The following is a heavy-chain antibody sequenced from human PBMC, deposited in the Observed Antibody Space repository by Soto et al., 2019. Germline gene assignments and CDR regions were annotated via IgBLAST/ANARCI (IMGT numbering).Heavy chain of an antibody. V-gene: IGHV3-21*01. J-gene: IGHJ4*02. CDR3: ARDREQLALYYFDY. CDR2: ISSSSSYI. Sequence: EVQLVESGGGLVKPGGSLRLSCAASGFTFSSYSMNWVRQAPGKGLEWVSSISSSSSYIYYADSVKGRFTISRDNAKNSLYLQMKSLRAEDTAVYYCARDREQLALYYFDYWGQGTLVTVSS. D-gene: IGHD6-6*01. CDR1: GFTFSSYS.